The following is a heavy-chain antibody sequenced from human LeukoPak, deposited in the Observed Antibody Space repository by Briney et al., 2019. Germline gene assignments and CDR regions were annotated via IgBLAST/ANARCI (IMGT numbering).Heavy chain of an antibody. V-gene: IGHV3-23*01. CDR1: GFTFSSYA. CDR3: AKEEMGIAVAGTYQPEAPFDY. Sequence: GGSLRLSCAASGFTFSSYAMSWVRQAPGKGLEWVSAISGSGGSTYYADSVKGRFTISRDNSKNTLYLQMNSLRAEDTAVYYCAKEEMGIAVAGTYQPEAPFDYWGQGTLVTVSS. J-gene: IGHJ4*02. CDR2: ISGSGGST. D-gene: IGHD6-19*01.